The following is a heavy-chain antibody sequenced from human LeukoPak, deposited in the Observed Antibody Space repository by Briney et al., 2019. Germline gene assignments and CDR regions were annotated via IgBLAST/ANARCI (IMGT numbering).Heavy chain of an antibody. Sequence: SETLSLTCTVSGGSVSSASYYWTWIRQPPGKGLEWIGYIYASGNTNYIPSLKSRVTISVDTSKNQFSLKLSSVTAADTAVYYCARDPPVAGTSWGQGTLVTVSS. D-gene: IGHD6-19*01. CDR1: GGSVSSASYY. CDR2: IYASGNT. CDR3: ARDPPVAGTS. V-gene: IGHV4-61*01. J-gene: IGHJ4*02.